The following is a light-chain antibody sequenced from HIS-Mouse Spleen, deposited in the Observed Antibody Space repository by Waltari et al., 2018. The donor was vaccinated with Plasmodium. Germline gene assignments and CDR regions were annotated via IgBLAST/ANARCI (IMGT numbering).Light chain of an antibody. CDR2: EDS. CDR1: ALPKKY. Sequence: SYELPQPPSVSVSPGQTASITCSGEALPKKYAYWYQQKSGQAPVLVIYEDSQRPSGIPERFSGSSSGTMATLTISGAQVEDEADYYCYSTDSSGNHRVFGGGTKLTVL. J-gene: IGLJ3*02. V-gene: IGLV3-10*01. CDR3: YSTDSSGNHRV.